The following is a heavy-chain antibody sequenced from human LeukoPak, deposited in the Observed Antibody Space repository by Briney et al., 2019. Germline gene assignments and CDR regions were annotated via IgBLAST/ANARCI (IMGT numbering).Heavy chain of an antibody. CDR3: ARGLDTYKSGVD. CDR1: GGSFSGYY. D-gene: IGHD1-26*01. V-gene: IGHV4-34*01. Sequence: SETLSLTCAVYGGSFSGYYWSWIRQAPGKGLEWIGEIHPSGSTNYNPSLMSRVSLSLDTSKNQFSLRLSSVTAADTAVYFCARGLDTYKSGVDWGQGTLVTVSS. J-gene: IGHJ4*02. CDR2: IHPSGST.